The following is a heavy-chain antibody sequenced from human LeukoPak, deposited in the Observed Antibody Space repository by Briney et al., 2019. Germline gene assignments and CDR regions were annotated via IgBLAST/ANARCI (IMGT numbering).Heavy chain of an antibody. J-gene: IGHJ4*02. CDR2: ISRSSNTI. V-gene: IGHV3-11*01. CDR1: GFTFSDYL. CDR3: TRSSPSGGYDYGSDY. D-gene: IGHD5-12*01. Sequence: GGSLRLSCATSGFTFSDYLMTWIRQAPGKGLEWISHISRSSNTISYADSVKGRFIISRDNAKKSVYLQLNSLRPDDTAVYYCTRSSPSGGYDYGSDYWGQGTLVSVSS.